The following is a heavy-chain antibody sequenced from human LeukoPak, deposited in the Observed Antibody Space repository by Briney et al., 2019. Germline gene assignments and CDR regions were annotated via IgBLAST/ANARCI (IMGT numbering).Heavy chain of an antibody. CDR1: GFTFDDYA. D-gene: IGHD3-22*01. J-gene: IGHJ4*02. Sequence: GRSLRLFCAASGFTFDDYAMHWVRQAPGKGLEWVSGISWNSGSIGYADSVRGRFTISRDNAKNSLYLQMNSLRAEDTALYYCAKDLSRAGYYDSSNILGYFDYWGQGTLVTVSS. CDR3: AKDLSRAGYYDSSNILGYFDY. CDR2: ISWNSGSI. V-gene: IGHV3-9*01.